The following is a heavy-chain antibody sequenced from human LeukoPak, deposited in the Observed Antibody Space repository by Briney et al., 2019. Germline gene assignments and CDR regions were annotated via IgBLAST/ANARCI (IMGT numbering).Heavy chain of an antibody. V-gene: IGHV4-39*07. CDR2: IYTSGST. Sequence: PSETLSLTCTVSGGSISSSSYYWGWIRQPPGKGLEWIGRIYTSGSTNYNPSLKSRVTMSVDTSKNQFSLKLSSVTAADTAVYYCARLELRDLYFDYWGQGTLVTVSS. J-gene: IGHJ4*02. CDR1: GGSISSSSYY. D-gene: IGHD1-26*01. CDR3: ARLELRDLYFDY.